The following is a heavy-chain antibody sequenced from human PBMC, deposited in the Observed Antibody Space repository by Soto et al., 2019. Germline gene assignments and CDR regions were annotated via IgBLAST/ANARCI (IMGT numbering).Heavy chain of an antibody. CDR2: INSDGSST. CDR1: GFTFSSYW. D-gene: IGHD5-18*01. CDR3: ASGYNYGYYHY. V-gene: IGHV3-74*01. J-gene: IGHJ4*02. Sequence: GGSLRLSCAASGFTFSSYWMHWVRQAPGKGLVWVSRINSDGSSTSYADSVKGRFTISRDNAKNTLYLQMNSLRAEDTAVYYCASGYNYGYYHYWGQGTLVTVSS.